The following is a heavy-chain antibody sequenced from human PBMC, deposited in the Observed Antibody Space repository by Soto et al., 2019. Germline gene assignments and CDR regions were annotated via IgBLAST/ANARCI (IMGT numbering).Heavy chain of an antibody. CDR1: GFTFSSYW. J-gene: IGHJ3*02. CDR3: TRECDGSGVRASDI. D-gene: IGHD3-10*01. Sequence: PGGSLRLSCAASGFTFSSYWMHWVRQAPGKGLVWVSRIDTDGSSTNYADSVKGRFTISRDNAKNTLYLQMNSLRAEDTAVYYCTRECDGSGVRASDIWGQGTMVTVSS. CDR2: IDTDGSST. V-gene: IGHV3-74*01.